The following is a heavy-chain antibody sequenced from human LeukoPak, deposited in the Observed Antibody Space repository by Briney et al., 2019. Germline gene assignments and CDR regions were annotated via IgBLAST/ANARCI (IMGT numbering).Heavy chain of an antibody. CDR3: ARAPYYYGSGDGINYYFDY. V-gene: IGHV1-69*01. CDR1: GGTFSSYA. J-gene: IGHJ4*02. D-gene: IGHD3-10*01. CDR2: IIPIFGTA. Sequence: GSSVKVSCKASGGTFSSYAISWVRQAPGQGLEWMGGIIPIFGTANYAQKFQGRVTITADESTSTAYMELSSLRSEDTAVYYCARAPYYYGSGDGINYYFDYWGQGTLVTVSS.